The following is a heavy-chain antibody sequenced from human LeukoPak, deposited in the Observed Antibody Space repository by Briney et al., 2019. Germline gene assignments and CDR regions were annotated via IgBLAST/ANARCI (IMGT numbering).Heavy chain of an antibody. CDR2: IRPSGSTAYA. D-gene: IGHD1-26*01. Sequence: ASVKVSCKASGYSFTSYYIHWVRQAPGQGLEYMGIIRPSGSTAYAQNYAQKFQGRVTMTRDTSTSAVYMELSRLRSDDTAVYYCARDLIVGATGYWGQGTLVTVSS. CDR3: ARDLIVGATGY. CDR1: GYSFTSYY. J-gene: IGHJ4*02. V-gene: IGHV1-46*01.